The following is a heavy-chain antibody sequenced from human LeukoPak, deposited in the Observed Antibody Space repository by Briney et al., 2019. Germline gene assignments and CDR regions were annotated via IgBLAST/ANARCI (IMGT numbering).Heavy chain of an antibody. J-gene: IGHJ6*02. CDR2: ISSSGSTI. V-gene: IGHV3-48*03. Sequence: GGSLRLSCAASGFTFSTYQMNWVCQAPGKGLEWVSYISSSGSTISYADSVKGRFTISRDNAKNSLYLQMNSLRAEDTALYYCARDGTTVTTIYFYGMDVWGQGTTVTVSS. CDR3: ARDGTTVTTIYFYGMDV. D-gene: IGHD4-17*01. CDR1: GFTFSTYQ.